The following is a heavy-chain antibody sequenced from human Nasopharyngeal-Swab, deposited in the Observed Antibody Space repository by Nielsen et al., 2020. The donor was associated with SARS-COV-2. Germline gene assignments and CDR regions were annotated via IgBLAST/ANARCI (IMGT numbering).Heavy chain of an antibody. CDR1: GYTFTVYY. D-gene: IGHD6-13*01. J-gene: IGHJ3*02. CDR2: INPYSGGT. Sequence: ASVKVSCKASGYTFTVYYMHWVRQAPGQGLEWMGWINPYSGGTIYAEEFQGRVTMTMDTSISTAYMELSRLRSDDTAVYYCAVPTIAAARDAFDIWGQGTMVTVSS. CDR3: AVPTIAAARDAFDI. V-gene: IGHV1-2*02.